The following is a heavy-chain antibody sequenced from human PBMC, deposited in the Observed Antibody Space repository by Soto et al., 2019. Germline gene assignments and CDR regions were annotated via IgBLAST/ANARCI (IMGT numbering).Heavy chain of an antibody. CDR2: MNPTSGNT. CDR1: GDTFSSYD. CDR3: ARPSTLYYEDSRDLFVF. J-gene: IGHJ3*01. Sequence: ASVKVSCKASGDTFSSYDINWVRQAPGQGLEWMGWMNPTSGNTSYAQKFQGRVSMTRDYSLSTAYLELSSLRPEDTAVYFCARPSTLYYEDSRDLFVFWAQG. V-gene: IGHV1-8*01. D-gene: IGHD3-22*01.